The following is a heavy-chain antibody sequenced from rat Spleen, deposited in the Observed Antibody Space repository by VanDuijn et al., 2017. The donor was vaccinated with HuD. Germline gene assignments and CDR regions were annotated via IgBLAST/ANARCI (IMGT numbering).Heavy chain of an antibody. D-gene: IGHD1-12*02. CDR3: ARVYYDGTPGDY. CDR2: ISTSGART. J-gene: IGHJ2*01. V-gene: IGHV5-25*01. CDR1: EFTFSNYY. Sequence: EVQLVESGGGLVQPGRSLKLSCAASEFTFSNYYMAWVRQAPKKGLEWIATISTSGARTYYPDSVKGRFTISRDNAKSSLYLQMNSLKSEDTAMYFCARVYYDGTPGDYWGQGVMVTVSS.